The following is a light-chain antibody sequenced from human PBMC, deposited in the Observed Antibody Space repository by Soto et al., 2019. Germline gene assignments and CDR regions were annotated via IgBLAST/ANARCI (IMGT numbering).Light chain of an antibody. Sequence: SALTQPASVSGSPGQSITISCTGTSSDVGTYNLASWYQQHPDKAPKLMIYEGSKRPSGLSNRFSGSKSGNTASLTISGLQAEDEADYYCCSYAGTSTPYVFGTGTRSPS. CDR1: SSDVGTYNL. CDR2: EGS. CDR3: CSYAGTSTPYV. J-gene: IGLJ1*01. V-gene: IGLV2-23*01.